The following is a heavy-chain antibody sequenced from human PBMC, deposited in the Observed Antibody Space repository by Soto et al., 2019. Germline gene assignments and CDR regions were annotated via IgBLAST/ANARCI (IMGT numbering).Heavy chain of an antibody. J-gene: IGHJ4*02. D-gene: IGHD3-9*01. CDR3: ARHKTILLRYLSDY. Sequence: PSETLSLTCTVSGGSISSSSYYWGWIRQPPGKGLEWIGSIYYSGSTYYNPSLKSRVTISVDTSKNQFSLKLSSVTAADTAVYYCARHKTILLRYLSDYWGQGTLVTVSS. CDR2: IYYSGST. V-gene: IGHV4-39*01. CDR1: GGSISSSSYY.